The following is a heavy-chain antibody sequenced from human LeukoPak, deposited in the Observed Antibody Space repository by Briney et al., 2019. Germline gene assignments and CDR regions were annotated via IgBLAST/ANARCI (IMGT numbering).Heavy chain of an antibody. CDR3: AKRKNCINGVCYGFGY. CDR1: RFTFSNYW. J-gene: IGHJ4*02. D-gene: IGHD2-8*01. CDR2: INQDGSER. Sequence: PGGSLRLSCAASRFTFSNYWMSWVRQAPGKGLEWVANINQDGSERYYVDSVKGRFTISRDNTKNSLYLQMNSLSAGDTAVYYCAKRKNCINGVCYGFGYWGQGTLVTVSS. V-gene: IGHV3-7*03.